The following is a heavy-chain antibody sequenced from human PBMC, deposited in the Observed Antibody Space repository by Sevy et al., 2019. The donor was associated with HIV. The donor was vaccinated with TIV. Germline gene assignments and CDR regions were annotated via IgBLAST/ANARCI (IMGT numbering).Heavy chain of an antibody. Sequence: GGSLRLSCAASGFTFSGYTLHWVRQAPGKGLEWVAVISFDGSNKYYVDSVKGRFTISRDNSKNTLYLQMNSLRPEDTAVYYCARGGWDIVVVPAAFVIWGQGTMVTVSS. CDR1: GFTFSGYT. CDR2: ISFDGSNK. CDR3: ARGGWDIVVVPAAFVI. J-gene: IGHJ3*02. V-gene: IGHV3-30-3*01. D-gene: IGHD2-2*01.